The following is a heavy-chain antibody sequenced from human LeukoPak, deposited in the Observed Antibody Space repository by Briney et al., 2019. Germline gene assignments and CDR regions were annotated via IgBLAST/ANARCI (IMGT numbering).Heavy chain of an antibody. Sequence: ASVKVSCKASGYTFTSYGISWVRQAPGQGLEWMGWISAYNGNTNYAQKLQGRVTMTTDTSTSTAYMELRSLRYDDTAVYYCARDRRDYDILTGYYRFVAFDYWGQGTLVTVSS. CDR1: GYTFTSYG. V-gene: IGHV1-18*04. J-gene: IGHJ4*02. CDR2: ISAYNGNT. CDR3: ARDRRDYDILTGYYRFVAFDY. D-gene: IGHD3-9*01.